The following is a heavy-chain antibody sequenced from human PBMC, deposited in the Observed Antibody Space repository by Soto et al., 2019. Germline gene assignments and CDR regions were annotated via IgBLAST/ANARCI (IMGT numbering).Heavy chain of an antibody. D-gene: IGHD6-6*01. CDR2: IYYSGST. CDR3: ARQGGGRARSIWQLHYGMDV. CDR1: GGSISSSSYY. Sequence: SETLSLTCTVSGGSISSSSYYWGWIRQPPGKGLEWIGSIYYSGSTYYNPSLKSRVTISVDTSKNQFSLKLSSVTAADTAVYYCARQGGGRARSIWQLHYGMDVWGQGTTVT. V-gene: IGHV4-39*01. J-gene: IGHJ6*02.